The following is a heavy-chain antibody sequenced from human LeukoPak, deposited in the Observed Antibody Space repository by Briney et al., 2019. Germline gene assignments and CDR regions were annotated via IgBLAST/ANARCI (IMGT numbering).Heavy chain of an antibody. V-gene: IGHV4-34*01. J-gene: IGHJ6*02. D-gene: IGHD1-1*01. CDR2: INHSGST. Sequence: RTSETLSLTCAVYGGSFSGYYWSWIRQPPGKGLEWIGEINHSGSTNYNPSLKSRVTISVDTSKNQFSLKLSFVTAADTAVYYCARTWNPRVQRYYYYGMDVWGQGTTVTVSS. CDR3: ARTWNPRVQRYYYYGMDV. CDR1: GGSFSGYY.